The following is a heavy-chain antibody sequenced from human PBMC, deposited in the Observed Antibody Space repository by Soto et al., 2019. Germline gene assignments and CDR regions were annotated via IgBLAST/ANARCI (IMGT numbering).Heavy chain of an antibody. J-gene: IGHJ4*02. CDR2: IYHSGST. CDR3: AAGGGLPRYY. V-gene: IGHV4-30-2*01. CDR1: GGSISSGGYS. Sequence: QLQLQESGSGLVKPSQTLSLTCAVSGGSISSGGYSWSWIRQPPGKGLEWIGYIYHSGSTYHNPSLNSRVTISLDRSKNQFSLKLSSVPAADTAVYYCAAGGGLPRYYWGQGTLVTVSS. D-gene: IGHD5-12*01.